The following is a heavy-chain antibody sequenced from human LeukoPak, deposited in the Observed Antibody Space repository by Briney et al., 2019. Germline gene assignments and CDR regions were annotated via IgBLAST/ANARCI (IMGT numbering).Heavy chain of an antibody. CDR3: AKDPKYSSGLGAVDY. CDR1: GFTFSSDA. J-gene: IGHJ4*02. CDR2: ISSSSSYI. D-gene: IGHD6-19*01. V-gene: IGHV3-21*04. Sequence: KPGGSLRLSCAASGFTFSSDAMNWVRQAPGKGLEWVSSISSSSSYIYYADSVKGRFTISRDNAKNSLYLQMNSLRAEDTAVYYCAKDPKYSSGLGAVDYWGQGTLVTVSS.